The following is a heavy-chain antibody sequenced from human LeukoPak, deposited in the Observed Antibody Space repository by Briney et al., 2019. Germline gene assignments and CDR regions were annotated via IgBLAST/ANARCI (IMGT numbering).Heavy chain of an antibody. V-gene: IGHV3-53*01. Sequence: GGSLRLSCAASGFTVSSNYMSWVRQAPGKGLEWVSVIYSGGRADYADSVKGRFTISRDNSENTLYFQMNSLRAEDTAVYYCASGGSVAGEVRVWGQGTLVTVSS. CDR1: GFTVSSNY. D-gene: IGHD6-19*01. J-gene: IGHJ4*02. CDR2: IYSGGRA. CDR3: ASGGSVAGEVRV.